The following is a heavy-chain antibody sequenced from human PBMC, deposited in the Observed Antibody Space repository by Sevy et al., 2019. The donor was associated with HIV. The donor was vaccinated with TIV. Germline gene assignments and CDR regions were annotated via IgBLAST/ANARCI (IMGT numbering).Heavy chain of an antibody. CDR3: AKDSQYYYDSSGYSDY. D-gene: IGHD3-22*01. J-gene: IGHJ4*02. CDR1: GFTFSSYA. V-gene: IGHV3-23*01. CDR2: ISGSGGST. Sequence: GGSLRLSCAASGFTFSSYAMSWVRQAPGKGLEWVSAISGSGGSTYYADSVKGRFTISRDNSKNTLYLQMNSLRAEDTAVYYCAKDSQYYYDSSGYSDYWGQGTLVTVSS.